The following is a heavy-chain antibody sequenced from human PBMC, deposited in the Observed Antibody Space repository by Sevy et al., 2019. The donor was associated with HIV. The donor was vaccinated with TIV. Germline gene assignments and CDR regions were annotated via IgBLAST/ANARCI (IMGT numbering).Heavy chain of an antibody. J-gene: IGHJ4*02. D-gene: IGHD3-22*01. CDR1: GFTFSSYW. V-gene: IGHV3-7*01. Sequence: GGSLRLSCAASGFTFSSYWMTWVRQAPGKGLEWVGNIKEDGSAKYYVDPVKGRFTISRDNAKNSLYLQMNSLRAEDTALYYCARELIDSSGYYTADFWGQGTLVTVSS. CDR3: ARELIDSSGYYTADF. CDR2: IKEDGSAK.